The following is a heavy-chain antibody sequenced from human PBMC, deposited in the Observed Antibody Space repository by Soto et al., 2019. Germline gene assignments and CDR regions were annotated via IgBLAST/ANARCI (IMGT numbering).Heavy chain of an antibody. CDR2: IIPILGIA. Sequence: GASVKVSCKDSGGTFSSNTSSWVRQAPGQGLEWMGRIIPILGIANYAQKFQGRVTITADKSTSTAYMELSSLRSEDTAVYYCASLHVDTAMVTEVEIVDYWGQGTLVTVSS. V-gene: IGHV1-69*02. CDR1: GGTFSSNT. CDR3: ASLHVDTAMVTEVEIVDY. D-gene: IGHD5-18*01. J-gene: IGHJ4*02.